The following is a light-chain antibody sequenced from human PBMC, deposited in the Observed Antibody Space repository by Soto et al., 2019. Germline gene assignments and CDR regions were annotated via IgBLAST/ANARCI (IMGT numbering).Light chain of an antibody. J-gene: IGLJ3*02. CDR3: RSYSSSSTLWV. Sequence: QSALTQPASVSGSPGQSVTISCTGSSSDVGGYNYVSWYQQHPGKAPKLMIYEDSNRPSGVSNRFSGSKSGNTASLTISGLQAEDEADYYCRSYSSSSTLWVFGGGTKLTVL. V-gene: IGLV2-14*01. CDR2: EDS. CDR1: SSDVGGYNY.